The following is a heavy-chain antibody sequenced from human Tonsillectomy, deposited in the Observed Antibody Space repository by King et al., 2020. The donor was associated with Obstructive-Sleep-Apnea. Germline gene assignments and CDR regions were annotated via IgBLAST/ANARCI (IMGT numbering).Heavy chain of an antibody. V-gene: IGHV3-9*01. J-gene: IGHJ6*02. CDR2: IRWNSYSI. CDR3: ARENHGLDV. CDR1: GFTFDDYA. Sequence: VQLVESGGGLVQPGRSLRLSCAASGFTFDDYAMHWVRQAPGKGLEWVSGIRWNSYSIDYADSVKGRFTISRDNAKNSLYLQMNSLRAEYTASYYCARENHGLDVWGQGTTVTVSS.